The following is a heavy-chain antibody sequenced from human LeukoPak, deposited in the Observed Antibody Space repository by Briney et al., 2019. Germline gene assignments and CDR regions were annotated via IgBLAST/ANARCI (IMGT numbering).Heavy chain of an antibody. CDR1: GGSISSSSYY. D-gene: IGHD2-2*01. CDR2: IYYSGST. CDR3: ARSGVVRIPIDY. V-gene: IGHV4-39*01. Sequence: KASETLSLTCTVSGGSISSSSYYWGWIRQPPGKGLEWIVSIYYSGSTYYNPSLKSRVTISVDTSKNQFSLKLSSVTAADTAVYYCARSGVVRIPIDYWGQGALVTVSS. J-gene: IGHJ4*02.